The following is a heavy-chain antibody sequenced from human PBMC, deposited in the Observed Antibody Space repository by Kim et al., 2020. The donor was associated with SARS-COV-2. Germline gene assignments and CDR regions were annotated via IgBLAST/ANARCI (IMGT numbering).Heavy chain of an antibody. CDR2: ISSNGGNT. CDR3: VKDVLNSSPSCY. CDR1: GLTFSSYA. J-gene: IGHJ4*02. V-gene: IGHV3-64D*09. D-gene: IGHD6-6*01. Sequence: GGSLRLSCSASGLTFSSYAMHWVRQAPGKGLEYVSGISSNGGNTYYTDSVKGRFTISRDNSKNTLYLQMSSLRADDTALYYCVKDVLNSSPSCYWGQGTLVTVSS.